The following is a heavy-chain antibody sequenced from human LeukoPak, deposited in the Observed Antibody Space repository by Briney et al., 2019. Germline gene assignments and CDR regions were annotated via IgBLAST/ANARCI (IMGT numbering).Heavy chain of an antibody. Sequence: GWALRLSCAASGFSFPLYGIHWVGQAPAKGGKGVAFVSTYENNEYYANTVQGRFTISRDNSKNTVYLQMTSLRTEDTAGYYCAKDQIGWAPGYVSGPLDQWGQGTLVTVSS. D-gene: IGHD6-19*01. J-gene: IGHJ4*02. CDR1: GFSFPLYG. V-gene: IGHV3-30*18. CDR3: AKDQIGWAPGYVSGPLDQ. CDR2: VSTYENNE.